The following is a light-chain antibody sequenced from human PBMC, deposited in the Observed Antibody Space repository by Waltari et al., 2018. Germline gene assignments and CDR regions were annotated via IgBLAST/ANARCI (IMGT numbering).Light chain of an antibody. V-gene: IGKV1-39*01. Sequence: DIRMTQSPSPLSTSLGDRVTVPCRASQNIMTYLNWYQHKPGSAPKLLIYSASKLQGGVPSRFSGSGSGTDFTLTISSLQPDDFATYYCQQSYSVPFTFGPGTNVDLK. CDR1: QNIMTY. J-gene: IGKJ3*01. CDR2: SAS. CDR3: QQSYSVPFT.